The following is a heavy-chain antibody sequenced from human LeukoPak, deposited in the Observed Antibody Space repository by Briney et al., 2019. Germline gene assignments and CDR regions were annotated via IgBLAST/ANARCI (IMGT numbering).Heavy chain of an antibody. D-gene: IGHD6-13*01. CDR3: AKDLSQYSSSWYEDYFDY. CDR2: ISSSGSTI. J-gene: IGHJ4*02. Sequence: PGGSLRLSCAASGFTFSDYYMSWIRQSPGKGLEWVSYISSSGSTIYYADSVKGRFTISRDNAKNMLYLQMNSLRAEDTAVYYCAKDLSQYSSSWYEDYFDYWGQGTLVTVSS. CDR1: GFTFSDYY. V-gene: IGHV3-11*01.